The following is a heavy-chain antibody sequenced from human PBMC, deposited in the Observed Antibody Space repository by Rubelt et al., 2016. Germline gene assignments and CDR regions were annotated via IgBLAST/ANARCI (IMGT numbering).Heavy chain of an antibody. J-gene: IGHJ4*02. CDR3: ARDKDGVGPTIDY. Sequence: KSDGSVTTYADSVQGRFTISRDNAKNTLYLHLDSLRVEDTAVYYCARDKDGVGPTIDYWGPGILVTVSS. CDR2: KSDGSVT. D-gene: IGHD1-26*01. V-gene: IGHV3-74*03.